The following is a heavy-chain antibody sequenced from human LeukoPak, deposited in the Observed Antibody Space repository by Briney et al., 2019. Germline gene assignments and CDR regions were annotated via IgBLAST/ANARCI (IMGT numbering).Heavy chain of an antibody. D-gene: IGHD6-13*01. CDR2: IYYSGST. CDR1: GGSISSYY. J-gene: IGHJ6*03. CDR3: ARGRRTSWYSSSWYGRDYYMDV. Sequence: SETLSLTCTVSGGSISSYYWSWIRQPPGKGLEWIGYIYYSGSTNYNPSLKSRVTISVDTSKNQFSLKLSSVTAADTAVYYCARGRRTSWYSSSWYGRDYYMDVWGKGTTVTISS. V-gene: IGHV4-59*12.